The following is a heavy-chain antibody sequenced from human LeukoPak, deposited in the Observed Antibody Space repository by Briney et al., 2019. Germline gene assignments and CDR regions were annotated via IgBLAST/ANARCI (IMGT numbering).Heavy chain of an antibody. CDR3: ARDGDESSTSCLDY. CDR2: ISYDGSNK. J-gene: IGHJ4*02. D-gene: IGHD2-2*01. Sequence: PGGSLRLSCAASGFTFSSFWMNWVRQAPGKGLEWVAVISYDGSNKYYADSVKGRFTISRDNSKNTLYLQMNSLRAEDTAVYYCARDGDESSTSCLDYWGQGTLVTVSS. V-gene: IGHV3-30-3*01. CDR1: GFTFSSFW.